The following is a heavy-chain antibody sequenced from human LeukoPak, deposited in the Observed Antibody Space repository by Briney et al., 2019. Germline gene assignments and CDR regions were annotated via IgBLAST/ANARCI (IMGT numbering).Heavy chain of an antibody. Sequence: KPSETLSLTCLVSGTSIRNSRFHWGWIRQPPGKGLEWIGSVHDSGGVDYRPSLKSRVTIFMDTSKNQFSLRMRFVTAADTAVYYCARQGYISRYFDPWGQGTLVAVSS. CDR2: VHDSGGV. CDR3: ARQGYISRYFDP. D-gene: IGHD3-16*02. V-gene: IGHV4-39*01. CDR1: GTSIRNSRFH. J-gene: IGHJ5*02.